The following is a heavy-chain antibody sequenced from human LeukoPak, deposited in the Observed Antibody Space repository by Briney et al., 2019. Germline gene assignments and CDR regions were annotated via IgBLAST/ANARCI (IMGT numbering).Heavy chain of an antibody. CDR2: ISGSGGST. Sequence: GGSLRLSCAASGFTFSSYAMSWVRQAPGKGLEWVSAISGSGGSTYYADSVKGRFTISRDNSKNTLYLQMNSLRAEDTAVYYCAKTIVRYYDSSGLDYWGQGTLVTVSS. CDR1: GFTFSSYA. CDR3: AKTIVRYYDSSGLDY. D-gene: IGHD3-22*01. V-gene: IGHV3-23*01. J-gene: IGHJ4*02.